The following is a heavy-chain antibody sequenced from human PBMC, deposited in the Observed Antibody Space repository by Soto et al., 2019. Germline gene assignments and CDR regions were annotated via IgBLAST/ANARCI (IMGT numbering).Heavy chain of an antibody. CDR2: IIPILGTT. Sequence: GASVKVSCKASGDTYTTYFLSWVRQAPGQGLEWMGGIIPILGTTNYAQKFQGRVTITADESTRTVYMELSSLRSEDTAVYYCARRLSSFYDYVMDTWGQGTTVTVSS. CDR3: ARRLSSFYDYVMDT. V-gene: IGHV1-69*13. J-gene: IGHJ6*02. CDR1: GDTYTTYF. D-gene: IGHD3-10*01.